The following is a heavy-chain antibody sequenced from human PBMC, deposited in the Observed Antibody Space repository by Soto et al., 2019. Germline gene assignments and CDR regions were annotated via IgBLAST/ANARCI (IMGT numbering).Heavy chain of an antibody. CDR1: GYNFTDYA. CDR2: INPDNSNT. J-gene: IGHJ5*02. V-gene: IGHV1-3*01. D-gene: IGHD3-10*01. Sequence: QVQLVQSGAEVKKPGASVKVPCKASGYNFTDYALHLVRQAPGQGLEWMGWINPDNSNTKYSQKFQGRVTISSDTSANTAYMELRSLTSEDTAVYYCAVVFDYYGSGSDSWGQGPLVIASS. CDR3: AVVFDYYGSGSDS.